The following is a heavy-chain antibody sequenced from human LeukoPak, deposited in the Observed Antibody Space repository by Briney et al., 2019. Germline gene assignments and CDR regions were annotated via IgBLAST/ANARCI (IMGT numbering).Heavy chain of an antibody. CDR1: GYTFTGYY. J-gene: IGHJ4*02. D-gene: IGHD2-15*01. CDR3: ARGTIGYFDA. CDR2: INPNSGGT. Sequence: ASVKVSCKASGYTFTGYYMHWVRQPPGQGLEWMGRINPNSGGTNYAQKFQGRVTMTRDTSISTAYMELSSLRSEDTAVYYCARGTIGYFDAWGQGTLVTVSS. V-gene: IGHV1-2*06.